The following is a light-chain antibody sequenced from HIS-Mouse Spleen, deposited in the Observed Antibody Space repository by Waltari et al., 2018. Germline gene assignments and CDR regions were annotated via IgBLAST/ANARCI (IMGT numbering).Light chain of an antibody. CDR3: YSTDSSGNHRV. CDR2: EDS. Sequence: SYELTQPPSVSVSPGQTARITCSGDALPKKYAYRYKQKSGQAPVLVIYEDSKRPSGIPERFSGSSSGTMATLTISGAQVEDEADYYCYSTDSSGNHRVFGGGTKLTVL. V-gene: IGLV3-10*01. J-gene: IGLJ2*01. CDR1: ALPKKY.